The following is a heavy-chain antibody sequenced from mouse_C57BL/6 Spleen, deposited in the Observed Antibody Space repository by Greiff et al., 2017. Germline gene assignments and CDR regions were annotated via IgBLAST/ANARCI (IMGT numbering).Heavy chain of an antibody. J-gene: IGHJ2*01. V-gene: IGHV1-76*01. CDR3: ARADSSGSLDY. D-gene: IGHD3-2*02. CDR2: IYPGSGNT. CDR1: GYTFTDYY. Sequence: QVQLKQSGAELVRPGASVKLSCKASGYTFTDYYINWVKQRPGQGLEWIARIYPGSGNTYYNEKFKGKATLTAEKSSSTAYMQLSSLTSEDSAVYFCARADSSGSLDYWGQGTTLTVSS.